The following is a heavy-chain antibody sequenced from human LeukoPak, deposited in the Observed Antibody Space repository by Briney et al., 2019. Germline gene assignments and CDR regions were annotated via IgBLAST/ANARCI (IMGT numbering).Heavy chain of an antibody. CDR1: GFTFNAYA. CDR3: ARDWGDLLAFGP. V-gene: IGHV3-30*03. D-gene: IGHD3-3*01. Sequence: PGTSLRLSCAASGFTFNAYAMHWVRQSPGKGLEWVAVISYDGSSANYADSVRGRFTVPRDNSKNIVYLELQTLTTDDTAVFYCARDWGDLLAFGPWGQGTLVIVSS. CDR2: ISYDGSSA. J-gene: IGHJ5*02.